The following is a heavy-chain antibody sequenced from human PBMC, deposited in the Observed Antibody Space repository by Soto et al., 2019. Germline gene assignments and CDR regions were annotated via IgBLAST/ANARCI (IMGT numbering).Heavy chain of an antibody. CDR3: ARGDFSLAGRWDV. J-gene: IGHJ6*02. CDR2: IYHSGTT. D-gene: IGHD6-19*01. Sequence: SETLSLTCAVSGYSISSGHYWGWIRQPPGKGLEWVGSIYHSGTTYYNRSLKSRVTVLVDTSKNQFSLKLTSVRSADTAVYYCARGDFSLAGRWDVWGQGTTVTVSS. CDR1: GYSISSGHY. V-gene: IGHV4-38-2*01.